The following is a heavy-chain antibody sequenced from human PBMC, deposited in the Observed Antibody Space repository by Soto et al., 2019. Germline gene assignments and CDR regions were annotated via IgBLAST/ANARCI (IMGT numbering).Heavy chain of an antibody. V-gene: IGHV3-23*01. Sequence: PVGSLRLSCAASGLTFSSYAMNWVRQAPGKGLEWVSGISGSGGSTYCAESVKGRFTISRDNSKNTLYLQMNSLRAEDTAVYYCAKARGAMVRGAAFYFDYWGQGTLVTVSS. CDR1: GLTFSSYA. J-gene: IGHJ4*02. D-gene: IGHD3-10*01. CDR3: AKARGAMVRGAAFYFDY. CDR2: ISGSGGST.